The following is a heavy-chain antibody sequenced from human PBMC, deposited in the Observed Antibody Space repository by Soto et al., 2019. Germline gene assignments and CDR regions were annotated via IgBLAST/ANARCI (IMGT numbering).Heavy chain of an antibody. J-gene: IGHJ3*01. V-gene: IGHV2-5*02. CDR2: IYWDYDR. D-gene: IGHD3-22*01. Sequence: SGPSLVNPTQTLPGTCPFSGFSLSTRGVGVGWVRQPPGKGLEWLALIYWDYDRRYSPSLKSRLTVTMDTSKNQVVLTMTNVDPVDTATYYCAHRLKNYYDSSGSWGNDALDVWGPGTMVTVSS. CDR1: GFSLSTRGVG. CDR3: AHRLKNYYDSSGSWGNDALDV.